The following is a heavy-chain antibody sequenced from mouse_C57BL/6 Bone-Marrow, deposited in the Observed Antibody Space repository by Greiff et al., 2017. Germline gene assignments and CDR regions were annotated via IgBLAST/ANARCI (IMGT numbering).Heavy chain of an antibody. CDR1: EYEFPSHD. D-gene: IGHD1-3*01. J-gene: IGHJ4*01. V-gene: IGHV5-2*01. Sequence: DVKLVESGGGLVQPGESLKLSCESNEYEFPSHDMSWVRTTPEKRLELVAAINSDGGSTYYPDTMERRFIISRDNTKKTLYLQMSSLRSEDTALYYCARGGVKDAMDYWGQGTSVTVSS. CDR2: INSDGGST. CDR3: ARGGVKDAMDY.